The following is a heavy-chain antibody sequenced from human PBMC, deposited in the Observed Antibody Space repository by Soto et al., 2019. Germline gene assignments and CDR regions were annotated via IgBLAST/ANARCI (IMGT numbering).Heavy chain of an antibody. V-gene: IGHV4-61*01. CDR2: TYYSGST. CDR3: ARYLDSSGWYVWFDP. CDR1: GASVTRGSYS. J-gene: IGHJ5*02. Sequence: QVQLQESGPGLVSPSETLSLPCTFPGASVTRGSYSWGGIRQPPGRELEWIGYTYYSGSTNYNPSLKSRVTISVDTSKNQFSLKLSSVTAADTAVYYCARYLDSSGWYVWFDPWGQGTLVTVSS. D-gene: IGHD6-19*01.